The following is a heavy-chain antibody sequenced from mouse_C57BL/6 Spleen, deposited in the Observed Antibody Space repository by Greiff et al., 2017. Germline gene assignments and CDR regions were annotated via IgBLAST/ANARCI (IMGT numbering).Heavy chain of an antibody. CDR3: ARDRENMANWGFAY. CDR2: ISDGGSYT. V-gene: IGHV5-4*01. CDR1: GFTFSSYA. J-gene: IGHJ3*01. D-gene: IGHD4-1*01. Sequence: EVNVVESGGGLVKPGGSLKLSCAASGFTFSSYAMSWVRQTPEKRLEWVATISDGGSYTYYPDNVKGRFTISRDNAKNNLYLQMSHLKSEDTAMYYCARDRENMANWGFAYWGQGTLVTVSA.